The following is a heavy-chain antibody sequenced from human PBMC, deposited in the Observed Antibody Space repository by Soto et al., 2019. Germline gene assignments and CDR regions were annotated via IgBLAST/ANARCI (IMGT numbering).Heavy chain of an antibody. Sequence: GESLKISCAASGFTFSSYWMHWVRQAPGKGLVWVSRINSDGSSTSYADSVKGRFTISRDNAKNTLYLQMNSLRAEDTAVYYCARVGYSYGSNFDYWGQGTLVTVSS. CDR1: GFTFSSYW. D-gene: IGHD5-18*01. V-gene: IGHV3-74*01. J-gene: IGHJ4*02. CDR2: INSDGSST. CDR3: ARVGYSYGSNFDY.